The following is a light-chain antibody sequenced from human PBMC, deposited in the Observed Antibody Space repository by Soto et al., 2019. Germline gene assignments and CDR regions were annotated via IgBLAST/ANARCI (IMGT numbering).Light chain of an antibody. CDR3: QQANSFPIT. CDR1: QDISSW. CDR2: SAS. V-gene: IGKV1-12*01. J-gene: IGKJ5*01. Sequence: DIQMTQSPSSVSASVGDRVTITCRASQDISSWLAWYQQKPGKAPQLLIYSASSLHSGVPSRFSGSGSGTAFTLTISSLQPEDFATYYCQQANSFPITFGHGTRLYIK.